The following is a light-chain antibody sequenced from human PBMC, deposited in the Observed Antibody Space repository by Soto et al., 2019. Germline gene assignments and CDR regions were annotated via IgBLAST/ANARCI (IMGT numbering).Light chain of an antibody. V-gene: IGLV2-14*03. CDR1: NSDVGGYNY. CDR2: DVS. CDR3: SSYATSSFVV. Sequence: QSALTQPASVSGSPGQSITISCTGSNSDVGGYNYVSWYQQHPGKAPKLMIFDVSNRPSGVSNRFSGSKSGNTASLTISGLQAEDEAEYYCSSYATSSFVVIGGGTKLTVL. J-gene: IGLJ2*01.